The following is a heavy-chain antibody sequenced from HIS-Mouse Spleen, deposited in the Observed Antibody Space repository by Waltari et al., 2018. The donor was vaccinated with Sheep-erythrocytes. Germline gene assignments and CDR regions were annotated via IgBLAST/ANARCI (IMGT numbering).Heavy chain of an antibody. CDR3: ARVYGSGSYYNDYYYYGMDV. D-gene: IGHD3-10*01. V-gene: IGHV1-18*01. J-gene: IGHJ6*02. CDR2: ISAYNGNT. CDR1: GYTFTSYG. Sequence: QVQLVQSGAEVKKPGASVKVSCKASGYTFTSYGISWLRQAPGQGLEWMGWISAYNGNTNYAQKLQGRVTMTTDTSTSTAYMELRSLRSDDTAVYYCARVYGSGSYYNDYYYYGMDVWGQGTTVTVSS.